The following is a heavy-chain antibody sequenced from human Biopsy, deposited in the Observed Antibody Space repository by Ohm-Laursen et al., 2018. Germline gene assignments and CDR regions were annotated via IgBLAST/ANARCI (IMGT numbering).Heavy chain of an antibody. J-gene: IGHJ5*02. V-gene: IGHV1-8*01. CDR1: GYTFNSYD. CDR2: LNPVSGNS. Sequence: ASVKVSCKASGYTFNSYDITWVRQASGQGPEWIGWLNPVSGNSNFGQKFRGRVTVTSDTSISTAYIELSGLTSDDTATYYCGRAVRNQLLTDPWGQGTLVTVTS. D-gene: IGHD1-7*01. CDR3: GRAVRNQLLTDP.